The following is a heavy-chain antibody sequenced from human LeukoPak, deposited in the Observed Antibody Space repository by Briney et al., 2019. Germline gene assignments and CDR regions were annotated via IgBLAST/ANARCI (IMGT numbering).Heavy chain of an antibody. CDR3: ARGERRRGSAAGSLPY. J-gene: IGHJ4*02. V-gene: IGHV4-34*01. D-gene: IGHD6-13*01. CDR2: INHSGST. CDR1: GGSFSGYY. Sequence: SETLSLTCAVYGGSFSGYYWGWIRQPPGKGLEWIGEINHSGSTNYNPSLKSRVTISVDTSKNQFSLKLSSVTAADTAVYYCARGERRRGSAAGSLPYWGQGTLVTVSS.